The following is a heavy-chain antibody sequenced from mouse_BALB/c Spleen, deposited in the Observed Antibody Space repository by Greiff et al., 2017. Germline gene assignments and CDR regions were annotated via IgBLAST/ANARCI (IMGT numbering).Heavy chain of an antibody. CDR3: ALRRYYGSSYVWYFDV. CDR1: GFNIKDTY. CDR2: IDPANGNT. V-gene: IGHV14-3*02. J-gene: IGHJ1*01. Sequence: VQLKQSGAELVKPGASVKLSCTASGFNIKDTYMHWVKQRPEQGLEWIGRIDPANGNTKYDPKFQGKATITADTSSNTAYLQLSSLTSEDTAVYYCALRRYYGSSYVWYFDVWGAGTTVTVSS. D-gene: IGHD1-1*01.